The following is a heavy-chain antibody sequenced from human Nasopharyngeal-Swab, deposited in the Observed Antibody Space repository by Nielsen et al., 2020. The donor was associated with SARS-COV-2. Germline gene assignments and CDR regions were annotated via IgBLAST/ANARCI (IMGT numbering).Heavy chain of an antibody. D-gene: IGHD3-22*01. V-gene: IGHV3-23*01. CDR2: ITYSGIST. CDR1: GFTFSTYT. Sequence: GESLKISCSASGFTFSTYTMNWVRQAPGKGLEWVSVITYSGISTYYADSVKGRFTISRDNSKNTLYLQMNNLRAEDTAVYYCARRVVAAPHYFDCWGQGTLVTVSS. J-gene: IGHJ4*02. CDR3: ARRVVAAPHYFDC.